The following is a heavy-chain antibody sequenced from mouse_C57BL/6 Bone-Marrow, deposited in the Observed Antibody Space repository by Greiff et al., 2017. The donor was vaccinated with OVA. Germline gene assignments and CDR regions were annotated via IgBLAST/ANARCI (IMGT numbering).Heavy chain of an antibody. D-gene: IGHD1-1*01. CDR2: IWWDDDK. Sequence: QVQLKESGPGILQPSQPLSLPCSFPGFSLSTFGMGVGWIRQPSGKGLSWLAHIWWDDDKYYNPALKSRLSISKATSKTQVFLTIANVDTADTAKNYWARIGGTTVADWYFDVWGTGTTVTVSS. V-gene: IGHV8-8*01. J-gene: IGHJ1*03. CDR1: GFSLSTFGMG. CDR3: ARIGGTTVADWYFDV.